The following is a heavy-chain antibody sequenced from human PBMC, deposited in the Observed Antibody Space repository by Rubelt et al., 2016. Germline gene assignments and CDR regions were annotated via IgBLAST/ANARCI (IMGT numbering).Heavy chain of an antibody. V-gene: IGHV4-59*01. CDR1: GGSISNYY. Sequence: QVQLQESGPGLVKPSETLSLTCTVSGGSISNYYCSWIRQPPGKGLEWIGFIYYTGSTTYNPSLESRVTISIDTSKNQFSLKLSSLTAADTAMYYGATSKFSSNWFAYWGQGTLVTVSS. J-gene: IGHJ4*02. CDR3: ATSKFSSNWFAY. D-gene: IGHD6-13*01. CDR2: IYYTGST.